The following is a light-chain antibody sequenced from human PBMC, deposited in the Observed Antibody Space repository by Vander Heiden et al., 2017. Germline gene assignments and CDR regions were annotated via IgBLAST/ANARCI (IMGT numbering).Light chain of an antibody. CDR3: SSSAGSNHV. CDR2: EVS. J-gene: IGLJ1*01. Sequence: QSALTQPPSASGSPGPSVTISCTGTSSDVGGSNNVSWYQPHPGKAPKLMIYEVSHRPSGVPDRFSGSKSGNTASLTGSGLQAEDEADYYCSSSAGSNHVFGTGTKVTVL. V-gene: IGLV2-8*01. CDR1: SSDVGGSNN.